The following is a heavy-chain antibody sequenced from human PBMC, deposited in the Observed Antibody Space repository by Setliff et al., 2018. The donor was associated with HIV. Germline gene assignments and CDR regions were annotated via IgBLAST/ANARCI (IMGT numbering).Heavy chain of an antibody. CDR3: ARGGTSSNWFGP. J-gene: IGHJ5*02. Sequence: KTSETLSLTCIVSGASISFDTWSWIRQPPGKGLQWIGFIYNSATTNYNPSLKSRVTMSLDTSKNQLSLKLTSVTAADTAVYYCARGGTSSNWFGPWGQGTLVTVSS. CDR1: GASISFDT. D-gene: IGHD2-2*01. CDR2: IYNSATT. V-gene: IGHV4-59*01.